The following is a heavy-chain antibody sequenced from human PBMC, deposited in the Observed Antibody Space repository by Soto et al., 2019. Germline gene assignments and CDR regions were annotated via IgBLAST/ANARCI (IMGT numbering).Heavy chain of an antibody. J-gene: IGHJ6*02. Sequence: PGESLKISCKGSGDSFTSYWISWVRQMPGKGLEWMGRIDPSDSYTNYSPSFQGHVTISADKSISTAYLQWSSLKASDTAMYYCARLDAVLVVAATSYYYYGMDVWGQATTVPVSS. D-gene: IGHD2-15*01. V-gene: IGHV5-10-1*01. CDR3: ARLDAVLVVAATSYYYYGMDV. CDR2: IDPSDSYT. CDR1: GDSFTSYW.